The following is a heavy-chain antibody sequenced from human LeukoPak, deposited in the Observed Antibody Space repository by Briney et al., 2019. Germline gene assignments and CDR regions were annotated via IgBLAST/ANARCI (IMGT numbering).Heavy chain of an antibody. D-gene: IGHD1-26*01. CDR1: GFTFSSYA. CDR3: AREALGFDY. Sequence: GGSLRLSCAASGFTFSSYAMHWVRQAPGKGLEWVAVISYDGSNKNYADSVKGRFTISRDNSKNTLYLQMNSLRAEDTAVYYCAREALGFDYWGQGTLVTVSS. J-gene: IGHJ4*02. CDR2: ISYDGSNK. V-gene: IGHV3-30*04.